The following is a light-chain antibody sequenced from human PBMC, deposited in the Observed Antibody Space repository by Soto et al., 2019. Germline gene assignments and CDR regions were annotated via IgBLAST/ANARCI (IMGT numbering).Light chain of an antibody. CDR1: QSVSRNY. CDR2: GAS. CDR3: QQYGTAPYA. V-gene: IGKV3-20*01. J-gene: IGKJ2*01. Sequence: IVLTQSPGTLSLSPGEGATLSCRASQSVSRNYLAWYQQRPGQTPRLLIYGASNRATGIPDRFSGSGSVTDFTLTISRLEPEDFAVYYCQQYGTAPYAFGQGTRLEI.